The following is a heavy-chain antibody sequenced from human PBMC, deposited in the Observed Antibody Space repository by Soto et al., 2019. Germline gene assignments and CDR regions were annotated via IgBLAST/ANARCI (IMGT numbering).Heavy chain of an antibody. V-gene: IGHV3-30-3*01. CDR3: ARELWYFDL. CDR2: ISYDGSNK. Sequence: QVQLVESGGGVVQPGRSLRLSCAASGITFSSYAIHWVRQAPGKGLEWVAVISYDGSNKYYADSAKGRFTISRDNSKNTLCLQMNSLRAEDTAVYYCARELWYFDLWGRGTLVTVSS. CDR1: GITFSSYA. J-gene: IGHJ2*01.